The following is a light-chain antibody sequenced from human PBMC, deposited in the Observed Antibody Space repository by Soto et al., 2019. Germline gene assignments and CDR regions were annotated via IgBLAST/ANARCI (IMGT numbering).Light chain of an antibody. CDR2: GAS. V-gene: IGKV3-15*01. CDR1: QSISSN. J-gene: IGKJ2*01. CDR3: QQYHNWPPKYT. Sequence: EIVMKQSPATLSVSPGERATLSCRASQSISSNLACYQQQPGQAPRLLIYGASTRATGIPARFSGSGSGTEFTLTISSLQSEDFAVYYCQQYHNWPPKYTFGQGTKVDI.